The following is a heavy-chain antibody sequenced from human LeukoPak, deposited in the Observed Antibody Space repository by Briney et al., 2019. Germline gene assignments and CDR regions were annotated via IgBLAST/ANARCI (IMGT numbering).Heavy chain of an antibody. CDR3: TREDYRITIFGVTDY. J-gene: IGHJ4*02. CDR1: GFTFGDYA. D-gene: IGHD3-3*01. V-gene: IGHV3-49*04. Sequence: PGGSLRLSCTASGFTFGDYAMSWVRQAPGKGLEWVGFVRSKAYGGTTEYAASVKGRFTISRDDSKSIAYLQMNSLKTEDTAVYYCTREDYRITIFGVTDYWGQGTLVTVSS. CDR2: VRSKAYGGTT.